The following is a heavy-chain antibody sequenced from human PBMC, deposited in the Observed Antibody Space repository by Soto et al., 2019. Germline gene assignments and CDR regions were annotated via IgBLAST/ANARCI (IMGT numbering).Heavy chain of an antibody. Sequence: TLSLTCAVSVGPITSGGYSWSWILQPPGKGLEWIGYIYHSGGTYYNPSLKSRVTLSIDRTKKQFSLKLKSVTAADTAVYFCARTMTTSGWFDPWGQGTLVTVSS. D-gene: IGHD4-17*01. CDR1: VGPITSGGYS. CDR2: IYHSGGT. V-gene: IGHV4-30-2*01. J-gene: IGHJ5*02. CDR3: ARTMTTSGWFDP.